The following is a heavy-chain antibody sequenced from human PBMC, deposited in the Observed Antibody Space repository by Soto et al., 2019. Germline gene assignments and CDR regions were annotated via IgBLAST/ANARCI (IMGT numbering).Heavy chain of an antibody. CDR3: AREVGSDWYFDY. V-gene: IGHV3-33*01. CDR1: GFTFSSYG. J-gene: IGHJ4*02. Sequence: QVQLVESGGGVVQPGRSLRLSCAASGFTFSSYGMHWVRQAPGKGREWVAAIWSDGSNNYYTDSVKGRFTISRDNSKHTLYLQMNSLRVEDTAVYYCAREVGSDWYFDYWGQGTLVTVSS. CDR2: IWSDGSNN. D-gene: IGHD6-19*01.